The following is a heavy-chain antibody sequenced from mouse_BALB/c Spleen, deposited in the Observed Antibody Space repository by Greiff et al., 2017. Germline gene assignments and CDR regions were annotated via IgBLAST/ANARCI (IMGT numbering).Heavy chain of an antibody. J-gene: IGHJ4*01. CDR2: IRNKANGYTT. CDR1: GFTFTDYY. V-gene: IGHV7-3*02. CDR3: ARDPAMDY. Sequence: EVKLMESGGGLVQPGGSLRLSCATSGFTFTDYYMSWVRQPPGKTLEWLGFIRNKANGYTTEYSASVKGRFTISRDNSQSILYLHMNTLRAEDSATYYCARDPAMDYWGQGTSVTVSS.